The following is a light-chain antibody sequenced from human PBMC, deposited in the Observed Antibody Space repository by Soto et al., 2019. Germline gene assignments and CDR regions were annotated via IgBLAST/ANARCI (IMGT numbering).Light chain of an antibody. CDR1: HNISSH. J-gene: IGKJ2*01. CDR3: QQSFSIPYT. V-gene: IGKV1-39*01. CDR2: AAS. Sequence: DIQMTQSPSSLSAFIGDRVTITCRTRHNISSHLNWYHQKPGKAPNLLIYAASSLQSGVPSGFSGSGSGTDFTLTITSLRPDEFATYYCQQSFSIPYTVGQGTKLQIK.